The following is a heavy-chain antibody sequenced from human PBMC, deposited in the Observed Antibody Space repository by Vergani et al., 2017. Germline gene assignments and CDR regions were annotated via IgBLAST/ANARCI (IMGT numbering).Heavy chain of an antibody. V-gene: IGHV4-61*01. CDR3: ARGDSGYDFPIDAFDI. J-gene: IGHJ3*02. Sequence: QVQLQESGPGLVKPSQTLSLTCTVSGGSISSGSYYWSWIRQPPGKGLEWIGYVYYSGNTNYNPSLKSRVTISVDTSKNQFSLKVRSITAADTAVYYCARGDSGYDFPIDAFDIWGQGTMVIVSS. CDR2: VYYSGNT. CDR1: GGSISSGSYY. D-gene: IGHD5-12*01.